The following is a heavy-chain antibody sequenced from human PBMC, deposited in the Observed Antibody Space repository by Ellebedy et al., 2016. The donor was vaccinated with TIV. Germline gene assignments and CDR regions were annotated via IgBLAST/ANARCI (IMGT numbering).Heavy chain of an antibody. J-gene: IGHJ6*02. V-gene: IGHV5-10-1*01. Sequence: GESLKISXKGSGYSFTSYWISWVRQMPGKGLEWMGRIDPSDSYTNYSPSFQGHVTISADKSISTAYLQWSSLKASDTAMYDCARHLGSSWYGLPYYYYGMDVWGQGTTVTVSS. CDR2: IDPSDSYT. D-gene: IGHD6-13*01. CDR3: ARHLGSSWYGLPYYYYGMDV. CDR1: GYSFTSYW.